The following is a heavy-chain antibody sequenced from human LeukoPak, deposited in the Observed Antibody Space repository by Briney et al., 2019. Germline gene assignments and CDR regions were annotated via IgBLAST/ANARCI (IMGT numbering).Heavy chain of an antibody. V-gene: IGHV3-23*01. D-gene: IGHD3-10*01. J-gene: IGHJ6*02. CDR1: GFTFSSYA. CDR3: AREREEVVTINQKTNYGSGSDVSYYYYGMDV. Sequence: PGGSLRLSCAASGFTFSSYAMSWVRQAPGKGLEWVSAISGSGGSTYYADSVKGRFTISRDNSKNTLYLQMNSLRAEDTAVYYCAREREEVVTINQKTNYGSGSDVSYYYYGMDVWGQGTTVTVSS. CDR2: ISGSGGST.